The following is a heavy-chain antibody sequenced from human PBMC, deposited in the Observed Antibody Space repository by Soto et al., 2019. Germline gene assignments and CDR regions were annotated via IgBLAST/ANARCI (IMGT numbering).Heavy chain of an antibody. V-gene: IGHV1-18*01. D-gene: IGHD3-10*01. CDR3: ARGGPTSADYYYGMDV. J-gene: IGHJ6*02. CDR2: ISAYNGNT. Sequence: QVQLVQSGAEVRRPGASVKVSCKASGYTFSNDGINWVRQAPGQGLEWMGWISAYNGNTEYAQNFQGRVTMTTDTSTSPAYMELSSLRSDDTAVYSCARGGPTSADYYYGMDVWCLGTTVTVSS. CDR1: GYTFSNDG.